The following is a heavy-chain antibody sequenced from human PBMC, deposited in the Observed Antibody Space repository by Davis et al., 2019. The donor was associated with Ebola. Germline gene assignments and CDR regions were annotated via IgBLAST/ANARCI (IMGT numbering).Heavy chain of an antibody. J-gene: IGHJ5*02. V-gene: IGHV4-34*01. Sequence: SETLSLTCAVYGGSFSGYYWTWIRQSPGKGLEWIGEINHRGSTNYNPSLKSRVTISVDTSKNQFSLKVTSVTAADTAVYYCARGLGMGWFDPWGQGTLVTVSS. CDR1: GGSFSGYY. D-gene: IGHD6-13*01. CDR3: ARGLGMGWFDP. CDR2: INHRGST.